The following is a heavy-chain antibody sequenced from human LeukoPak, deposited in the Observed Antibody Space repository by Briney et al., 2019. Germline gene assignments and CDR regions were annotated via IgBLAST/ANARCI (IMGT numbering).Heavy chain of an antibody. D-gene: IGHD1-26*01. J-gene: IGHJ4*02. CDR2: IYPGDSDT. Sequence: GESLKISCKVSGYTFTTSWIGWVRQMPGKGLEWMGIIYPGDSDTKYSPSLQGHVTIPADKSIDTAYLQWSSLKASDTAIYYCARPHTLDRTTKYYFDYWGQGTPVTVSS. V-gene: IGHV5-51*01. CDR3: ARPHTLDRTTKYYFDY. CDR1: GYTFTTSW.